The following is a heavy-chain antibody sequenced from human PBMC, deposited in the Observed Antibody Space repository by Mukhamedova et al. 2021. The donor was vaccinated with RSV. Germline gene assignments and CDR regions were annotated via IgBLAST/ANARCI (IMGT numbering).Heavy chain of an antibody. Sequence: GKGLEWIGEINHSGSTNYNPSLKSRVTISVDTSKNQFSLKLSSVTAADTAVYYCARERYCSSTSCYDAFDIWGQGTKVTVSS. V-gene: IGHV4-34*01. CDR2: INHSGST. CDR3: ARERYCSSTSCYDAFDI. D-gene: IGHD2-2*01. J-gene: IGHJ3*02.